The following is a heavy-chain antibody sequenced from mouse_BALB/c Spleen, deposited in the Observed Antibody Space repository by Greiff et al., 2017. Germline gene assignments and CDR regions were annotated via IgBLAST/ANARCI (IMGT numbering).Heavy chain of an antibody. V-gene: IGHV1-14*01. CDR3: ARPTMTFYAMDY. CDR2: INPYNDGT. J-gene: IGHJ4*01. D-gene: IGHD2-10*01. Sequence: EVKLVESGPELVKPGASVKMSCKASGYTFTSYVMHWVKQKPGQGLEWIGYINPYNDGTKYNEKFKGKATLTSDKSSSTAYMELSSLTSEDSVVYYCARPTMTFYAMDYWGQGTSVTVSS. CDR1: GYTFTSYV.